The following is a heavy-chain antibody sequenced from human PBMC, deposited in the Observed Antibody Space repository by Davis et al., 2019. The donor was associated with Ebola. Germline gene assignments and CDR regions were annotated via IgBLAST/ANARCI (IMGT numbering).Heavy chain of an antibody. CDR3: ASSIVVVPAARNKDAFDI. CDR1: GYTFISYG. D-gene: IGHD2-2*01. V-gene: IGHV1-18*01. Sequence: ASVKVSCKASGYTFISYGISWVRQAPGQGLEWMGWISIYNGNTNYAQKFQDRVTITRDRSMSTAYMELSSLRSEDTAMYYCASSIVVVPAARNKDAFDIWGQGTMVTVSS. J-gene: IGHJ3*02. CDR2: ISIYNGNT.